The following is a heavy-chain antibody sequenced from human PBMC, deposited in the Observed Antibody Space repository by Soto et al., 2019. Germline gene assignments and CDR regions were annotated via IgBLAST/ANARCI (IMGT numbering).Heavy chain of an antibody. CDR2: IVPIYRTA. CDR3: VRDSAAKLSSG. CDR1: GGTFSSYR. D-gene: IGHD6-25*01. J-gene: IGHJ4*01. V-gene: IGHV1-69*01. Sequence: QVQMVQSGAEVKKPGSSVTVSCKASGGTFSSYRVNWVRQAPGQGLEWVGGIVPIYRTADYAQKFQGIVTTTADESARTSYMKLRSLKSQDTAVYYCVRDSAAKLSSGWGHGTLVTVSS.